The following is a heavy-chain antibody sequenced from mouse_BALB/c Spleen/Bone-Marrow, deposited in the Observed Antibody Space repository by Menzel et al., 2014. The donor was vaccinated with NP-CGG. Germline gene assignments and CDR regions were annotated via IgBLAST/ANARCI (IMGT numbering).Heavy chain of an antibody. D-gene: IGHD2-4*01. CDR1: GYAFSNYG. CDR2: IYPGDGDT. Sequence: QVQLKQSGTELVRPGPSVKISCKASGYAFSNYGMNWVKQRPGQGLEWIGQIYPGDGDTNYNGKFKGRVTLTADKSSSTAYMQLSSLTSEDSAVYFCASVYDYGRGYAMDYWGQGTSVTVSS. V-gene: IGHV1-80*01. J-gene: IGHJ4*01. CDR3: ASVYDYGRGYAMDY.